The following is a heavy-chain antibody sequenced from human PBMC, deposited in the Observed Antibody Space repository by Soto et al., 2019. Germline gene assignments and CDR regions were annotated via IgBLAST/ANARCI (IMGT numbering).Heavy chain of an antibody. CDR3: ARDQAKSIVVVTAIDH. Sequence: PGGSLRLSCAASGFTFYTYSMNWVRQAPGKALECVSSISSSGSYMYYADSVKGRFTISRDNLRNSLYLQMDSLRDEDTAVYYCARDQAKSIVVVTAIDHWGQGTQVTVYS. J-gene: IGHJ4*02. CDR1: GFTFYTYS. V-gene: IGHV3-21*01. CDR2: ISSSGSYM. D-gene: IGHD2-21*02.